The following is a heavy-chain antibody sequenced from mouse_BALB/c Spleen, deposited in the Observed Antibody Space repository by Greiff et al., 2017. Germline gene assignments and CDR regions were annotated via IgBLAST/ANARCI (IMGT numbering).Heavy chain of an antibody. CDR1: GYTFTSYW. Sequence: QVQLQQSGAELAKPGASVKMSCKASGYTFTSYWMHWVKQRPGQGLEWIGYINPSTGYTEYNQKFKDKATLTADKSSSTAYMQLSSLTSEDSAVYYCARVGQRDYLDYWGQGTTLTVSS. CDR2: INPSTGYT. J-gene: IGHJ2*01. V-gene: IGHV1-7*01. CDR3: ARVGQRDYLDY. D-gene: IGHD3-3*01.